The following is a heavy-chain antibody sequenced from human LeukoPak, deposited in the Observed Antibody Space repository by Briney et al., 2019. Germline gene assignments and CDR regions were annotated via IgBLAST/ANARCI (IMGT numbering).Heavy chain of an antibody. CDR1: GGSISSYY. Sequence: SETLSLTCTVSGGSISSYYWSWIRQPPGKGLEWIGYIYYSWSTNYNPSLKSRVTISVDKSKNQFSLKLSSVTAADTAVYYCARLYQADDAFDIWGQGTMVTVSS. CDR3: ARLYQADDAFDI. D-gene: IGHD2-2*02. V-gene: IGHV4-59*12. CDR2: IYYSWST. J-gene: IGHJ3*02.